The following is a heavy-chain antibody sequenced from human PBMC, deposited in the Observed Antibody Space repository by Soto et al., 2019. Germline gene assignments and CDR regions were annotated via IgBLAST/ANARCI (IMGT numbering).Heavy chain of an antibody. CDR1: GFTLSSKW. CDR2: IKQDGSAK. V-gene: IGHV3-7*01. CDR3: ARHGDYAFDN. J-gene: IGHJ4*02. D-gene: IGHD4-17*01. Sequence: PGGSLRLSCAASGFTLSSKWMGWVRQAPGKGLEWVANIKQDGSAKYYVDSVKGRFTISRDNAKDSLFLQMNSLRAEDTAVYFCARHGDYAFDNWGQGTLVTVSS.